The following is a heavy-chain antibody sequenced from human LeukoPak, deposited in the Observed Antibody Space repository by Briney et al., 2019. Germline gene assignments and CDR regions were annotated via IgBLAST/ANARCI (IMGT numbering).Heavy chain of an antibody. J-gene: IGHJ4*02. CDR2: INPNSGDT. CDR3: ARGELLVDY. D-gene: IGHD3-10*01. V-gene: IGHV1-2*02. Sequence: GASVRVSCEASGYPFTDQFINWVRQAPGRGLEWMGWINPNSGDTNYEQRFQGRVTMTRDTSISTAYMDLTRLASDDTAVYYCARGELLVDYWGQGTLVTVSS. CDR1: GYPFTDQF.